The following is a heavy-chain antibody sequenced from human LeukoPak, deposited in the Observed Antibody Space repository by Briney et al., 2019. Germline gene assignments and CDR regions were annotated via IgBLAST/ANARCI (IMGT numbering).Heavy chain of an antibody. CDR1: GYIFTNNW. J-gene: IGHJ5*02. Sequence: GASVKVSCKASGYIFTNNWMHWVRQAPGQGLEWMGVINPTGTATRYAQKFQGRLSMTRDTSTSTDYMELSSLRSEDTAVYYCARAADFCSGGSCHSGWFDPWGQGTLVTVSS. V-gene: IGHV1-46*01. D-gene: IGHD2-15*01. CDR3: ARAADFCSGGSCHSGWFDP. CDR2: INPTGTAT.